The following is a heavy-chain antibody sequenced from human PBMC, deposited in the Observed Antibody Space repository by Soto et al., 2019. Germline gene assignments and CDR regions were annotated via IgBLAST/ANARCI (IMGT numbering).Heavy chain of an antibody. CDR3: ARDIRELGGYDYDADFYYYYYYGMDV. D-gene: IGHD5-12*01. Sequence: QVQLVESGGGVVQPGRSLRLSCAASGFTFSSYAMHWVRQAPGKGLEWVAVISYDGSNKYYADSVKGRFTISRDNSKNTLYLQMNSLRAEDTAVYYCARDIRELGGYDYDADFYYYYYYGMDVWGQGTTVTVSS. V-gene: IGHV3-30-3*01. J-gene: IGHJ6*02. CDR2: ISYDGSNK. CDR1: GFTFSSYA.